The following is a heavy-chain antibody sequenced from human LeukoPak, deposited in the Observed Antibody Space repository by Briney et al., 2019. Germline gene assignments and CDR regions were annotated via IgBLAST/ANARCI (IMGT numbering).Heavy chain of an antibody. CDR3: ARAVQLGYSYGPTLYYFDY. D-gene: IGHD5-18*01. J-gene: IGHJ4*02. CDR1: GFTFSSYS. V-gene: IGHV3-48*01. Sequence: PGGSLRLSCAASGFTFSSYSMNWVRQAPGKGLEWVSYISSSSSTIYYADSVKGRFTISRDNAKNSLYLQMNSLRAEDTAVYYCARAVQLGYSYGPTLYYFDYWGQGTLVTVSS. CDR2: ISSSSSTI.